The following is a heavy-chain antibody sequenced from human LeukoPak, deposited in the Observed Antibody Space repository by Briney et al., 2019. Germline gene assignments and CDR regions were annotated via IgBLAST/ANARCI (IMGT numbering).Heavy chain of an antibody. CDR3: ARDASGYCSSTSCPPYFYYGMDV. J-gene: IGHJ6*02. CDR2: IYYSGST. Sequence: SETLSLTCTVSGGSISSGGYYWSWIRQHPGKGLEWIGYIYYSGSTYYNPSLKSRVTISVDTSKNLFSLKLSSVTAADTAVYYCARDASGYCSSTSCPPYFYYGMDVWGQGTTVTVSS. D-gene: IGHD2-2*01. CDR1: GGSISSGGYY. V-gene: IGHV4-31*03.